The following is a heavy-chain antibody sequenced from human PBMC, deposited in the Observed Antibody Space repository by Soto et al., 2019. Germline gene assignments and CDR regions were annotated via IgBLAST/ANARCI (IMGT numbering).Heavy chain of an antibody. V-gene: IGHV3-72*01. Sequence: EVQLVESGGGLVQPGGSLRLSCAASGFTFSDHYMDWVRQAPGKGLEWVGRSRNKAQSYTTEYAASVKGRFTISRDDSKISLDLQTNSLKTEDTAVYYCASSRGDYRYFDHWGQGTQVTVSS. CDR2: SRNKAQSYTT. J-gene: IGHJ4*02. D-gene: IGHD4-17*01. CDR3: ASSRGDYRYFDH. CDR1: GFTFSDHY.